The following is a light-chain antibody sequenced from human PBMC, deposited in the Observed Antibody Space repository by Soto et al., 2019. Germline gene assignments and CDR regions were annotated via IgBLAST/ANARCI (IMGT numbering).Light chain of an antibody. V-gene: IGKV3-20*01. CDR1: QSVSSSY. CDR3: QQYGSSPQWT. Sequence: EIVLTQSPGTLSLSPGERATLSCRASQSVSSSYLAWYQQKPGQAPRLLIYGASSRATGIPDRFSGSGSGTDFTLTISRLEPEDFAVYYCQQYGSSPQWTFDQGTNVEIK. J-gene: IGKJ1*01. CDR2: GAS.